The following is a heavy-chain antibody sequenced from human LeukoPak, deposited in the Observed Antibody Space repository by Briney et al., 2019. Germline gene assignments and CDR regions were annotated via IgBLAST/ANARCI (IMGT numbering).Heavy chain of an antibody. V-gene: IGHV4-39*01. CDR2: IFYSGST. CDR1: YY. J-gene: IGHJ4*02. CDR3: ARQMNTVTADY. Sequence: YYMSWIRQPPGKGLEWIGSIFYSGSTYYNPSLNSRVTISIDTSKNQFSLRLSSVTAADTAVYYCARQMNTVTADYWGQGTLVTVSS. D-gene: IGHD4-17*01.